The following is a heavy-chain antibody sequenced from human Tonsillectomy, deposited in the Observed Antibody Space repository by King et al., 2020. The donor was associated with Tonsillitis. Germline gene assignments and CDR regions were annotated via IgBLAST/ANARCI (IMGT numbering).Heavy chain of an antibody. CDR1: GYSFTSYW. CDR3: ARLGRTYDSSGFIP. J-gene: IGHJ3*01. Sequence: VQLVESGAEVKKPGESLKISCKGSGYSFTSYWIGWVRQMPGKGLGGGGIIDPGDSDTRYSPSVQGPVTISADKSISTTYLQWSRLKASDTAMYYCARLGRTYDSSGFIPWGQGTMVTVSS. CDR2: IDPGDSDT. V-gene: IGHV5-51*01. D-gene: IGHD3-22*01.